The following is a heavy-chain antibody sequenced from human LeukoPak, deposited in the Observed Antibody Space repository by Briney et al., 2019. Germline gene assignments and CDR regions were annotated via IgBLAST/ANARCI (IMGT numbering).Heavy chain of an antibody. D-gene: IGHD1-26*01. CDR2: IYSGGST. V-gene: IGHV3-53*01. CDR3: ARGGSYLVSDAFDI. J-gene: IGHJ3*02. Sequence: PGGSLRLSCAASGFTVSSNYMSWVRQAPGKGLEWVSVIYSGGSTYYADSVKGRFTISRDNSKNTLYLQMNSLRAEDTAVYYCARGGSYLVSDAFDIGGQGTMVTVSS. CDR1: GFTVSSNY.